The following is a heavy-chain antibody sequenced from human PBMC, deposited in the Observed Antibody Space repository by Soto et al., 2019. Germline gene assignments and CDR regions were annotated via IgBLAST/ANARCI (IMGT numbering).Heavy chain of an antibody. J-gene: IGHJ4*02. CDR1: GYTFTSYG. D-gene: IGHD2-21*02. Sequence: ALVKVSCKASGYTFTSYGISWVRQAPGQGLEWMGWISAYNGNTNYAQKLQGRVTMTTDTSTSTAYMELRSLRSDDTAVYYCARLYCGGDCPDTYFDYWGQGTLVTVSS. V-gene: IGHV1-18*01. CDR2: ISAYNGNT. CDR3: ARLYCGGDCPDTYFDY.